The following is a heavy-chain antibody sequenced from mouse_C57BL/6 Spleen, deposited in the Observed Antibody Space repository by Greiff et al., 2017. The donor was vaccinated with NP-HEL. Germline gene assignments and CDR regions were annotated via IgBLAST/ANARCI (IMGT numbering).Heavy chain of an antibody. Sequence: QVQLQQPGAELVMPGASVKLSCTASGYTFTSYWMHWVKQRPGQGLEWIGEIDPSDSYTNYNQKFKGKSTLTVDKSSSTAYMQLSSLTSEDSAVYYCARYDSSGYGAMDYWGQGTSVTVSS. CDR2: IDPSDSYT. CDR3: ARYDSSGYGAMDY. J-gene: IGHJ4*01. D-gene: IGHD3-2*02. V-gene: IGHV1-69*01. CDR1: GYTFTSYW.